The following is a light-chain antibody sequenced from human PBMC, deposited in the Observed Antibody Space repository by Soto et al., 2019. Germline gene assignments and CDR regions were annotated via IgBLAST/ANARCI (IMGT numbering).Light chain of an antibody. CDR3: SSYTSSSTPYV. J-gene: IGLJ1*01. Sequence: QSALTQPASVSGSPGQSITISCTGTSSDVGGYNYVSWYQHRPGKAPKLMIYEVTTRPSGVSNRFSGSKSGNTASLTISGLQAEDEADYYCSSYTSSSTPYVFGTGTKVTVL. CDR1: SSDVGGYNY. CDR2: EVT. V-gene: IGLV2-14*01.